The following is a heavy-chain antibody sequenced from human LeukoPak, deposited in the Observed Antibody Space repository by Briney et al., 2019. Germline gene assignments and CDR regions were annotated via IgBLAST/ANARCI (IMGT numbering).Heavy chain of an antibody. CDR3: AGGHYPLEY. J-gene: IGHJ4*02. CDR1: GGSINSGY. CDR2: LYPSGST. V-gene: IGHV4-59*01. D-gene: IGHD1-26*01. Sequence: SETLSLTCSVSGGSINSGYCSWIRKPPGKGLELIGLLYPSGSTNYNPSLKSRVTISVDTSRTQFSLKLSSMTAADTAVYYCAGGHYPLEYWGQGTLVTVSS.